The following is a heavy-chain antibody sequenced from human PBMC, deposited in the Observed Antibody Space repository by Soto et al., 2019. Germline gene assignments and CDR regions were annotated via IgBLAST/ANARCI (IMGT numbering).Heavy chain of an antibody. J-gene: IGHJ6*02. CDR2: IVPMLGTP. CDR3: ARNGTYSSSLSQYSGMDV. D-gene: IGHD1-26*01. V-gene: IGHV1-69*01. Sequence: QVQLVQSGAEVKEPGSSVRVSCKASGDTFDNLIMNWVRQTPGQGLEWMGGIVPMLGTPTYAEKFKGRVTISATGSTSTMYMEVTSLRSVDTAIYYCARNGTYSSSLSQYSGMDVWGQGTTVTVSS. CDR1: GDTFDNLI.